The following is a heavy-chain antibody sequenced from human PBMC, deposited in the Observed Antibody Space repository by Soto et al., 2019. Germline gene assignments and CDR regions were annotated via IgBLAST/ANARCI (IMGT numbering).Heavy chain of an antibody. V-gene: IGHV1-18*01. CDR1: GYSFTSYG. D-gene: IGHD3-16*01. J-gene: IGHJ4*02. CDR2: ISAYNGNR. CDR3: VRVMWDGGPPDY. Sequence: QVQLVQSGAEVKKPGASVKVSCKASGYSFTSYGISWVRQAPGQGLEWMGWISAYNGNRNYAQKLQGRVTMTTDTSTRTAYMELRSLRSDERAVYYCVRVMWDGGPPDYWGQGTMVTVSS.